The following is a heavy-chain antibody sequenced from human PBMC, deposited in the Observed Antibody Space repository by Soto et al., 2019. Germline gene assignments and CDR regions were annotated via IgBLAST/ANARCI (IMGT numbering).Heavy chain of an antibody. CDR3: ARGAKRVTIFGDNWFDP. D-gene: IGHD3-3*01. CDR2: IYYSGST. V-gene: IGHV4-59*01. J-gene: IGHJ5*02. Sequence: SSGTLSLTFPVSGGSIRSYYWSWIPQPPGKGLEWIWYIYYSGSTNYNPSLKSRVTISVDTSKNQFSLKLSSVTAADTAVYYCARGAKRVTIFGDNWFDPWGQGTLVTVSS. CDR1: GGSIRSYY.